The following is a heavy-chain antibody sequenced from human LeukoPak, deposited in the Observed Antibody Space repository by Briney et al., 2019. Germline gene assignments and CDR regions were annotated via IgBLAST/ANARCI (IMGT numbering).Heavy chain of an antibody. CDR3: VRHQVVQVQRRHFYYGLDV. CDR2: IFYSGTT. D-gene: IGHD1-1*01. CDR1: GGSMRFSSDY. V-gene: IGHV4-39*01. J-gene: IGHJ6*02. Sequence: PSETLSPTCTVSGGSMRFSSDYWGWIRQPPGRGPEWIASIFYSGTTYSNPSLKSRLTMSVDTSANKSSLNLTSVAAADTAVYYCVRHQVVQVQRRHFYYGLDVWGHGTTVTVSS.